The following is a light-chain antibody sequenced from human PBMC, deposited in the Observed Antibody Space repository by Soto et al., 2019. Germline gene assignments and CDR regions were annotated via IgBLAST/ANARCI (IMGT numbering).Light chain of an antibody. V-gene: IGLV1-40*01. CDR3: QSYDSSLSVV. J-gene: IGLJ2*01. Sequence: QSVLTQPPSVSGAPGQRVTISCTGSSYNIGAGYDVHWYQQLPGTAPKLPIYGNSNRPSGVPDRFSVSKSGTSASLAITGLQAEDEADYYCQSYDSSLSVVFGGGTKLTVL. CDR1: SYNIGAGYD. CDR2: GNS.